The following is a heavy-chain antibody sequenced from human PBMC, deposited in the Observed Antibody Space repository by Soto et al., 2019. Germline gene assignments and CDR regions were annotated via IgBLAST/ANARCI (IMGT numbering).Heavy chain of an antibody. Sequence: ASVKVSCKASGYTFTSYGISWVRQAPGQGLEWMGWINTYNDNTNYAQRLQGRVTMTTDTSTSTAYMELRSLRSDDTAVYYCARDRGRGYSGYGDYYYGMDVWGQGTTVTVSS. CDR3: ARDRGRGYSGYGDYYYGMDV. CDR1: GYTFTSYG. V-gene: IGHV1-18*01. J-gene: IGHJ6*02. CDR2: INTYNDNT. D-gene: IGHD5-12*01.